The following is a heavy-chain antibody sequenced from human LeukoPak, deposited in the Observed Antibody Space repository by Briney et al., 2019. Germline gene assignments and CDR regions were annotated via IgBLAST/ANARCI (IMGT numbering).Heavy chain of an antibody. Sequence: SETLSLTCAVYGGSFGGYYWSWIRQPPGKGLEWIGEINHSGSTNYNPSLKSRVTISVDTSKNQFSLKLSSVTAADTAVYYCARHPLIAVAGTYYFDYWGQGTLVTVSS. V-gene: IGHV4-34*01. CDR2: INHSGST. D-gene: IGHD6-19*01. CDR1: GGSFGGYY. J-gene: IGHJ4*02. CDR3: ARHPLIAVAGTYYFDY.